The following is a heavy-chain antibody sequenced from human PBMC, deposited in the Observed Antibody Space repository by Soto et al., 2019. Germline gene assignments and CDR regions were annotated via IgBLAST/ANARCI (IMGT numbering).Heavy chain of an antibody. J-gene: IGHJ4*02. CDR2: ITPIFGTA. D-gene: IGHD4-17*01. CDR3: ASTGDYENY. Sequence: ASVKVSCKASGGTFSSYAISWVRQAPGQRLEWMGGITPIFGTANYAQKFQGRVTITADESTSTAYMELSSLRSEDTAVYYCASTGDYENYWGQGTLVTVSS. CDR1: GGTFSSYA. V-gene: IGHV1-69*13.